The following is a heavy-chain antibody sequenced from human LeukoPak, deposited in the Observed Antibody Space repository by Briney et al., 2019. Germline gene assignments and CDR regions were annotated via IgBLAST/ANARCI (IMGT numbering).Heavy chain of an antibody. CDR1: GFTVSSNY. Sequence: GGSLRLSCAASGFTVSSNYMSCVRPAPGTGLEWVSVIYSGGSTYYADSVKGRFTISRHNSKNPLYLQMNSLRAEDTAVYYCARAQGSYYHYYMDVWGKGTTVTVSS. V-gene: IGHV3-66*01. CDR3: ARAQGSYYHYYMDV. J-gene: IGHJ6*03. D-gene: IGHD1-26*01. CDR2: IYSGGST.